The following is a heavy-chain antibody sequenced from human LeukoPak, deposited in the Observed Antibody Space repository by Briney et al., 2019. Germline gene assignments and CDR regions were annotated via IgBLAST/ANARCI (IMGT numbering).Heavy chain of an antibody. J-gene: IGHJ4*02. Sequence: SETLSLTCTVSGDPISSSSYYWGWIRQPPGKGLEWIGTIYYNGDTSYYSSLKSRVTISVDTSKNQFSLKLSSVTAADTAVYYCATQAAGGPLHYWGQGTLVTVSS. V-gene: IGHV4-39*01. CDR3: ATQAAGGPLHY. D-gene: IGHD2-15*01. CDR2: IYYNGDT. CDR1: GDPISSSSYY.